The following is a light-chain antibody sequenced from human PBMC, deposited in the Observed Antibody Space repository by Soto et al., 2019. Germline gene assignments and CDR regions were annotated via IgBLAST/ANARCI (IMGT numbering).Light chain of an antibody. V-gene: IGLV1-51*02. CDR3: GTWDSSLSAHVV. CDR1: SSNVGNNY. CDR2: ENN. J-gene: IGLJ2*01. Sequence: QSVLTQPPSVSASPGQKVTISCSGSSSNVGNNYVSWYQYLPGTAPKLLIYENNKRPSGIPDRFSGSKSGTSATLGITGLQTRDEADYYCGTWDSSLSAHVVFGGGTKVTVL.